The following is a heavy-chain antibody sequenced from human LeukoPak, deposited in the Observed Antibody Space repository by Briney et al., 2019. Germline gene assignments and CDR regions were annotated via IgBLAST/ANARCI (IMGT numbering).Heavy chain of an antibody. J-gene: IGHJ3*02. V-gene: IGHV4-39*07. Sequence: SETLSLTCTVSGGSISSSSYYWSWIRQPPGKGLEWIGEINHSGSTNYNPSLKSRVTISVDTSKNQFSLKLSSVTAADTAVYYCARPRTYNWNYLAAFDIWGQGTMVTVSS. CDR1: GGSISSSSYY. CDR2: INHSGST. D-gene: IGHD1-7*01. CDR3: ARPRTYNWNYLAAFDI.